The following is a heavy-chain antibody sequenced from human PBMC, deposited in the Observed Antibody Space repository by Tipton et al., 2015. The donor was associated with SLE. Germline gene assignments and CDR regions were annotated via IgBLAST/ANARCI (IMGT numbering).Heavy chain of an antibody. J-gene: IGHJ4*02. CDR3: AREGYYGSGSYLAY. V-gene: IGHV3-48*03. CDR2: ITTSGSLL. Sequence: SLRLSCAASGFTFSNYEMNWVRQAPGKGLEWVSYITTSGSLLYYADSVKGRFTISRDNAKNTLYLQMNSLRAEDTAVYYCAREGYYGSGSYLAYWGQGTLVTVSS. D-gene: IGHD3-10*01. CDR1: GFTFSNYE.